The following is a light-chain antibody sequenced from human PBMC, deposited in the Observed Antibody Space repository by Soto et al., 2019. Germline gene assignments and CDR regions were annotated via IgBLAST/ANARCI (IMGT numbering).Light chain of an antibody. CDR1: SSDVGAYNY. J-gene: IGLJ2*01. CDR2: DVS. CDR3: TSSTSGATLI. V-gene: IGLV2-14*03. Sequence: QSALTQPASVSGSPGQSITISCTGTSSDVGAYNYVSWYQHPPGKAPKLMIYDVSSRPSGISHRFSGSKSGSMASLTISGLQAEDEADYYCTSSTSGATLIFGGGTKLTVL.